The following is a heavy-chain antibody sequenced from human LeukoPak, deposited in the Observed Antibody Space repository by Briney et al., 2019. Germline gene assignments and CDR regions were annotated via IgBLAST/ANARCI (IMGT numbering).Heavy chain of an antibody. J-gene: IGHJ4*02. V-gene: IGHV3-23*01. CDR1: GFTFSNYW. CDR2: ISGSGST. Sequence: GGSLRLSCAASGFTFSNYWMGWVRQAPGKGLEWVSAISGSGSTYYADSVKGRFTISRDNSKNTGYLQMNSLRAEDTAVYYCVKGGQDCSPTTCYYDWGQGTLVTVSS. D-gene: IGHD2-2*01. CDR3: VKGGQDCSPTTCYYD.